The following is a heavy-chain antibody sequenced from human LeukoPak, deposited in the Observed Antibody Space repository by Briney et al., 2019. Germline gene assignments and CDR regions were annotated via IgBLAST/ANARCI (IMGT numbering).Heavy chain of an antibody. CDR1: GYTFSNYG. CDR2: ISAYNGDT. D-gene: IGHD6-13*01. J-gene: IGHJ4*02. Sequence: GASVKVSCKATGYTFSNYGISWVRQAPGQGLEWMRWISAYNGDTNYAQELQGRVTMTTDTSTSTAYMELRSLRSDDTAVYYCARPAERQLRYYFDYWGQGTLVTVSS. CDR3: ARPAERQLRYYFDY. V-gene: IGHV1-18*01.